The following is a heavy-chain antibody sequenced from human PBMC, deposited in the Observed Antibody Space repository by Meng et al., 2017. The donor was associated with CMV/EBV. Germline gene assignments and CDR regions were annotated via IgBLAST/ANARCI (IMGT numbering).Heavy chain of an antibody. CDR1: GYTFTGYY. V-gene: IGHV1-2*02. CDR3: AREDYYGSGDDAFDI. J-gene: IGHJ3*02. CDR2: INPNSGGT. Sequence: ASVKVSCKASGYTFTGYYMHRVRQAPGQGLEWMGWINPNSGGTNYAQKFQGRVTMTRDTSISTAYMELSRLRSDDTAVYYCAREDYYGSGDDAFDIWGQGTMVTVSS. D-gene: IGHD3-10*01.